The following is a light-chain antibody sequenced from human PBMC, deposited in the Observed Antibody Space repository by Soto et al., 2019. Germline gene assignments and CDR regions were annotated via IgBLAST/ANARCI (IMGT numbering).Light chain of an antibody. V-gene: IGKV1-17*01. J-gene: IGKJ2*01. CDR2: AAT. CDR3: LHHNSYLST. Sequence: DIQMTQSTSSLSASVGNIVTITCRACKGIIDDLGWYKQKPGKAPKRLIYAATSLQSGVPSRFSGSGSVKEFAHTISSLRTEDLSTYHCLHHNSYLSTFGSGTKLEI. CDR1: KGIIDD.